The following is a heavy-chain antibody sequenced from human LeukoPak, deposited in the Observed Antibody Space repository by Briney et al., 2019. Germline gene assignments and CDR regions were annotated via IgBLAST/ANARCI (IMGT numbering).Heavy chain of an antibody. V-gene: IGHV3-30*18. J-gene: IGHJ4*02. Sequence: GGSLRLSCAASGFTFSDYYMSWIRQAPGKGLEWVAVISYDGSNKYYADSVKGRFTISRDNSKNTLYLQMNSLRAEDTAVYYCAKDETDIVVVTAIQDYWGQGTLVTVSS. CDR1: GFTFSDYY. CDR2: ISYDGSNK. D-gene: IGHD2-21*02. CDR3: AKDETDIVVVTAIQDY.